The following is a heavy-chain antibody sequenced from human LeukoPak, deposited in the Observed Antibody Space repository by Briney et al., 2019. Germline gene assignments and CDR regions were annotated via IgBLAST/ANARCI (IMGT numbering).Heavy chain of an antibody. CDR2: IKQDGSEK. CDR1: GFTFSSYW. CDR3: ARVDYSDAFDI. D-gene: IGHD3-10*01. V-gene: IGHV3-7*01. J-gene: IGHJ3*02. Sequence: GGSLRLSCAASGFTFSSYWMSWVRQAPGKGLEWVANIKQDGSEKYHVDSVKGRFTISRDNAKNSLYLQMNSLRAEDTAVYYCARVDYSDAFDIWGQGTMVTVSS.